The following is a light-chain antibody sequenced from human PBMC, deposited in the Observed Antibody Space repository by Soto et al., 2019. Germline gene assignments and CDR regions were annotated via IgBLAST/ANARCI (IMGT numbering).Light chain of an antibody. CDR1: SSDVGLYNY. CDR3: ISFTTDSTSYV. V-gene: IGLV2-14*01. Sequence: QSALTQPASVSGSPGQSITISCTGTSSDVGLYNYVSWYQQHPGKALKLMIFEVSNRPSGVSNRFSGSKSGNTASLTISGLQAEDEADYYCISFTTDSTSYVFGTGTKLTVL. J-gene: IGLJ1*01. CDR2: EVS.